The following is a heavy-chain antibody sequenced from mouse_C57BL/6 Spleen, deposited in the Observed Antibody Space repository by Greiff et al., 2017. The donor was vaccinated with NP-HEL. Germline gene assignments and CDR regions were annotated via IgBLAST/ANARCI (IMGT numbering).Heavy chain of an antibody. CDR2: ISYDGSN. CDR3: ARVLTGTEDFDY. CDR1: GYSITSGYY. D-gene: IGHD4-1*01. Sequence: EVQLQESGPGLVKPSQSLSLTCSVTGYSITSGYYWNWIRQFPGNKLEWMGYISYDGSNNYNPSLKNRISITRDTSKNQFFLKLNSVTTEDTATYYCARVLTGTEDFDYWGQGTTLTVSS. J-gene: IGHJ2*01. V-gene: IGHV3-6*01.